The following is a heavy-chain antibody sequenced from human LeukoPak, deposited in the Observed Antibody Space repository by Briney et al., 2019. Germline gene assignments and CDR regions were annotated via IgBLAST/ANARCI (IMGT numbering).Heavy chain of an antibody. Sequence: GGSLRLSCAASGFTVSSNYMSWVRRAPGKGLVWVSVIYSGGSTYYADSVKGRFTISRDNSKNTLYLQMNSLRAEDTAVYYCARDGGYGYYYYYGMDVWGQGTTVTVSS. V-gene: IGHV3-66*01. D-gene: IGHD5-12*01. CDR2: IYSGGST. J-gene: IGHJ6*02. CDR3: ARDGGYGYYYYYGMDV. CDR1: GFTVSSNY.